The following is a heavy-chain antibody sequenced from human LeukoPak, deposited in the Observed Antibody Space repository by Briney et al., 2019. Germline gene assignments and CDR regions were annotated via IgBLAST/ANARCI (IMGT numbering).Heavy chain of an antibody. V-gene: IGHV4-34*01. CDR1: GGSFSGYY. D-gene: IGHD2-8*02. J-gene: IGHJ6*03. CDR2: INHSGST. CDR3: ARAGVLGPRYYYYYMDV. Sequence: SETLSLTCAVYGGSFSGYYWSWIRQPPGKGLEWIGEINHSGSTNYNPSLKSRATISVDTSKNQFSLKLSSVTAADTAVYYCARAGVLGPRYYYYYMDVWGKGTTVTVSS.